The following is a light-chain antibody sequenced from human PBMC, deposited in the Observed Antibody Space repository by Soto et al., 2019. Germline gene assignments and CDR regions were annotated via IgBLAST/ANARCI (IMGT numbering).Light chain of an antibody. J-gene: IGKJ4*01. CDR2: GAS. V-gene: IGKV3-20*01. Sequence: GTLSLSPGERATLSCRASESVSDNYLAWYQQRSGQAPRLVIYGASSRASAVPDRFSGSGSGADFTLTIRRLEPEDFAVYYCQQYGSSPLTFGGGTKVDIK. CDR1: ESVSDNY. CDR3: QQYGSSPLT.